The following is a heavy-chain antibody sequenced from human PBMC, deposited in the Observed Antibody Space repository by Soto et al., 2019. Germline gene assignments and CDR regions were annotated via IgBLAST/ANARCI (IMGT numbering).Heavy chain of an antibody. CDR3: ARSNWYSEY. CDR2: IYYNGNT. J-gene: IGHJ4*02. CDR1: GGSISNHY. V-gene: IGHV4-59*11. Sequence: PSVPMSLTRTVSGGSISNHYWSCIRQHPGKGLEWIGYIYYNGNTNYNPSLKSRVTMSVDTSKNQFSLKLSSVTAADTAVYYCARSNWYSEYWGQGTLVTVSS. D-gene: IGHD7-27*01.